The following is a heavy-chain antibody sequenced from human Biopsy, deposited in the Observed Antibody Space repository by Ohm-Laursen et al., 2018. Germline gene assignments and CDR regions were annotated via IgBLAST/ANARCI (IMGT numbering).Heavy chain of an antibody. Sequence: SETLSLTCTVSGGSISSDYWSWIRQTPGKGLEWIGYIYYSGSTNYNPSLKSRVTISVDTSKNQFSLRLNSVTAADTAVYYCARAVGIAAAPVDYWGQGTLVTVSS. CDR1: GGSISSDY. D-gene: IGHD2-15*01. CDR2: IYYSGST. J-gene: IGHJ4*02. CDR3: ARAVGIAAAPVDY. V-gene: IGHV4-59*01.